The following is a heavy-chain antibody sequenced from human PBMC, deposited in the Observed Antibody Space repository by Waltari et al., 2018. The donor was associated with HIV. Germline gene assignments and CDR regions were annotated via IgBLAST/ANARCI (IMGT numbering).Heavy chain of an antibody. V-gene: IGHV3-30*01. CDR2: ISYDGSNK. D-gene: IGHD2-15*01. J-gene: IGHJ4*02. CDR1: VFTFSNYA. Sequence: QVQLVESGGGVVQPGRSLRPSCAASVFTFSNYAIHWVRQAPGQGLEWVAVISYDGSNKYYADSVKGRFTISRDNSKNTLYLQMNSLRAEDTAVYYCARDARWPFHYFDYWGQGTLVTVSS. CDR3: ARDARWPFHYFDY.